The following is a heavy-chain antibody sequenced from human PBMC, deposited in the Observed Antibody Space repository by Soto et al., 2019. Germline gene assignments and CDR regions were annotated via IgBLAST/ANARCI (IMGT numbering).Heavy chain of an antibody. CDR2: ISSSSSTI. J-gene: IGHJ2*01. V-gene: IGHV3-48*02. D-gene: IGHD1-26*01. CDR3: ARAKGTLMGATLSL. Sequence: QAGGSLRLSCAASGFTFSSYSMNWVRQAPGKGLEWVSYISSSSSTIYYADSVKGRFTISRDNAKNSLYLQMNSLRDEDTAVYYCARAKGTLMGATLSLWGRGTLVTVSS. CDR1: GFTFSSYS.